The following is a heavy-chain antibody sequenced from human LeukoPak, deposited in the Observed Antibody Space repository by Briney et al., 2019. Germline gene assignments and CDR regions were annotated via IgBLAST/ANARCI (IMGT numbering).Heavy chain of an antibody. J-gene: IGHJ3*02. CDR1: GFTFSSYW. CDR2: IKTDGSYA. CDR3: VRWQDI. Sequence: PGGSLRLSCAASGFTFSSYWMHWVRQAPGKGLVWVSRIKTDGSYASYAESVKGRFTVSRDNAKNTLYLQMNSRRVEDTAVYYCVRWQDIWGQGTMVTVSS. V-gene: IGHV3-74*01.